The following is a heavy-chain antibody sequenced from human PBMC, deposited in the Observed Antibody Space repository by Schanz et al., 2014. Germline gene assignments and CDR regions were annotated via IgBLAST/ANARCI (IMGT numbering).Heavy chain of an antibody. CDR3: ARDKGGYYPFDY. CDR1: GFTFSDYY. J-gene: IGHJ4*02. CDR2: ISSSSSYT. D-gene: IGHD3-3*01. Sequence: QVQLVESGGGVVQPGRSLRLSCVASGFTFSDYYMSWIRQAPGKGLEWVSYISSSSSYTNYADSVKGRFTISRDNAKNSLYLQMNSLRAEDTAVYYCARDKGGYYPFDYWGQGTLVTVSS. V-gene: IGHV3-11*06.